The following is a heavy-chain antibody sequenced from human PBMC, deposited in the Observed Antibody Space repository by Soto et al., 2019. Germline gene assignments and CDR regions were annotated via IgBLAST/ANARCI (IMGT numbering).Heavy chain of an antibody. V-gene: IGHV4-61*01. D-gene: IGHD3-22*01. CDR3: ARARYDNGGYYAENYPDY. CDR2: IYHSGST. Sequence: SETLSLTCTVSGGSVRSDSFYWSWIRQPPGKGLEWIAFIYHSGSTNYNPSLNSRVTISVDTSKNRFSLKLTSVTAADTAIYYCARARYDNGGYYAENYPDYWGQGTLVTRLL. J-gene: IGHJ4*02. CDR1: GGSVRSDSFY.